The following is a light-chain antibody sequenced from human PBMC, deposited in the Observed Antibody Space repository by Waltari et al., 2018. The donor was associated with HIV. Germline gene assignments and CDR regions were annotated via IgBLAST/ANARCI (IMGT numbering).Light chain of an antibody. J-gene: IGKJ2*01. CDR1: QSVLFSTNNKNY. Sequence: DIVMSQSPDSLAVSLGERATINCKSSQSVLFSTNNKNYLAWYQQKPGEPPKLLTYWASTREFGFPDRFIGSGSVTDFTLTISSLQAEDVAVYYCQQYYSTPHTFGQGTKLEIK. CDR2: WAS. CDR3: QQYYSTPHT. V-gene: IGKV4-1*01.